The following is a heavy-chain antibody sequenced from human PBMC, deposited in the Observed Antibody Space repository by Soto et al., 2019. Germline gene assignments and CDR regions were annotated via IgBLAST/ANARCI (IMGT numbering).Heavy chain of an antibody. CDR2: IYYSGST. J-gene: IGHJ5*02. Sequence: PSETLSLTCTVSGGSISSYYWSWIRQPPGKGLEWIGYIYYSGSTNYNPSLKSRVTISVDTSKNQFSLKLSAVTAADTAVYYCARNESDKGWFDLWGQGILVTVSS. V-gene: IGHV4-59*01. CDR3: ARNESDKGWFDL. D-gene: IGHD2-21*02. CDR1: GGSISSYY.